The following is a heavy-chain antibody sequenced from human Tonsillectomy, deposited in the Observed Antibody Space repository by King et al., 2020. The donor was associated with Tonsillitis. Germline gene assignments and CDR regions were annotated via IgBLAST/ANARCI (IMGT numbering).Heavy chain of an antibody. V-gene: IGHV3-30*04. CDR1: GFTFSRYA. J-gene: IGHJ4*02. D-gene: IGHD2-21*02. Sequence: VQLVESGGGVVQPGRSLRLSCAASGFTFSRYAMHWVRQAPGKGLEWVAVISFDGSKKYYADSVKGRFTISRDNSENTLYLQMNRLRAEDTAVYYCARGVVVTAISNWGQGTLVTVSS. CDR3: ARGVVVTAISN. CDR2: ISFDGSKK.